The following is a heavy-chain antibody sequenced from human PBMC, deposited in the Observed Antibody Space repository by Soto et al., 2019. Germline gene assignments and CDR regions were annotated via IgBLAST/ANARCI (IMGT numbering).Heavy chain of an antibody. Sequence: QVQLVQSGAEVKKPGSSMKVSCKASGGTFSTYTISWVRQAPRQGLEWMGGVIPIVGTVTYAQKFQGRVTMTADKSTTTVYMDLSNLTSEDTAVYYCAKGEGPQAVAGSLYYCGMDVWGQGTAVTVSS. J-gene: IGHJ6*02. CDR2: VIPIVGTV. CDR3: AKGEGPQAVAGSLYYCGMDV. V-gene: IGHV1-69*06. CDR1: GGTFSTYT. D-gene: IGHD6-19*01.